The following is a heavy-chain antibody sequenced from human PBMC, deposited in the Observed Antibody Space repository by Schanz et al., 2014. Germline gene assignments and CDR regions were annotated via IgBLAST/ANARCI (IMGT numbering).Heavy chain of an antibody. D-gene: IGHD2-15*01. CDR3: AKGMGYCSGGTCYDCYCYGFDV. V-gene: IGHV3-23*01. CDR1: GFTFNSYA. J-gene: IGHJ6*02. Sequence: DVQLLESGGGLVQPGGSLRLSCAASGFTFNSYAMTWVRQAPGTGLEWVSSISHSGGSKYYADSVKGRFTISRDNSENTLYLQMNSLSADDTAVFYCAKGMGYCSGGTCYDCYCYGFDVWGQGTTVTVSS. CDR2: ISHSGGSK.